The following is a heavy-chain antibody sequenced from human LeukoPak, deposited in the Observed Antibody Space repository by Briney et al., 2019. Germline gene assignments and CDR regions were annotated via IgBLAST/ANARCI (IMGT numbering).Heavy chain of an antibody. Sequence: GGSLRLSCAASGFSFSNYEMNWVRQAPGKGLEWVSYISSSGRTMYYADSVKGRFTISRNNAKNSLYLQMNSLRAEDTAIYYCASRESGNYYYYMDVWGKGTTVTISS. V-gene: IGHV3-48*03. CDR1: GFSFSNYE. CDR3: ASRESGNYYYYMDV. D-gene: IGHD1-1*01. CDR2: ISSSGRTM. J-gene: IGHJ6*03.